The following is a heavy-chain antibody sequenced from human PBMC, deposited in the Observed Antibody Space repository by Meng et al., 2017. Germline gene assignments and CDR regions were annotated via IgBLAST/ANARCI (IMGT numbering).Heavy chain of an antibody. Sequence: QAQLPQLGAGLLKPPETLSLTCAVYGGSFSGYYWSWIRQPPGKGLEWIGEINHSGSTNYNPSLKSRVTISVDTSKNQFSLKLSSVTAADTAVYYCARRGIAARPFYYWGQGTLVTVSS. J-gene: IGHJ4*02. D-gene: IGHD6-6*01. V-gene: IGHV4-34*01. CDR2: INHSGST. CDR1: GGSFSGYY. CDR3: ARRGIAARPFYY.